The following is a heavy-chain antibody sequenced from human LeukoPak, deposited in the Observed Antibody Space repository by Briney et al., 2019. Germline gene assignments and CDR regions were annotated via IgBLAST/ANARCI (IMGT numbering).Heavy chain of an antibody. CDR3: ARAVNSGWSKPEFDY. J-gene: IGHJ4*02. CDR1: GYTFTGYY. Sequence: ASVKVSCKAPGYTFTGYYMHWVRQAPGQGLEWMGWINPNSGGTNYAQKFQGRVTMTRDTSISTAYMELSRLRSDDTAVYYCARAVNSGWSKPEFDYWGQGTLATVSS. V-gene: IGHV1-2*02. CDR2: INPNSGGT. D-gene: IGHD6-19*01.